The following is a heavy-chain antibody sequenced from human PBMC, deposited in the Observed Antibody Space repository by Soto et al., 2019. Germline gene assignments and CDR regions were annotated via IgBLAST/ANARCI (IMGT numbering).Heavy chain of an antibody. V-gene: IGHV4-59*01. J-gene: IGHJ5*02. CDR1: GGSISSYY. CDR3: ATLNYYDSSVRRDNWFDP. D-gene: IGHD3-22*01. Sequence: SETLSLTCTVSGGSISSYYWSWIRQPPGRGLEWIGYIYYSGSTNYSPSLKSRVTISVDTSKNQFSLKLSSVTAADTAVYYCATLNYYDSSVRRDNWFDPWGQGTLVTVSS. CDR2: IYYSGST.